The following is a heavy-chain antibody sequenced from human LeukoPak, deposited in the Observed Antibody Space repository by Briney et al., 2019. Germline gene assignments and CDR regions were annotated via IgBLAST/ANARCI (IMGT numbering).Heavy chain of an antibody. CDR2: ISYDGSNK. Sequence: GGSLRLSCAASGFTFSNYAMSWVRQAPGKGLEWVAVISYDGSNKYYADSVKGRFTISRDNSKNTLYLQMNSLRAEDTAVYYCARDPGLVLIDYWGQGTLVTVSS. CDR1: GFTFSNYA. D-gene: IGHD6-19*01. J-gene: IGHJ4*02. V-gene: IGHV3-30-3*01. CDR3: ARDPGLVLIDY.